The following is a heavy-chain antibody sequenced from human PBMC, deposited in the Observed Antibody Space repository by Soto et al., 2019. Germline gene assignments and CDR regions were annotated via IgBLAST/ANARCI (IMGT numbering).Heavy chain of an antibody. CDR3: ASVYCSSTSCQYYFDY. CDR2: ISYDGSNK. Sequence: GGSLRLSCAASGFTFSSYAMHWVRQAPGKGLEWVAVISYDGSNKYYADSVKGRFTISRDNSKNTLYLQMNSLRAEDTAVYYCASVYCSSTSCQYYFDYWGQGTLVTVSS. J-gene: IGHJ4*02. CDR1: GFTFSSYA. D-gene: IGHD2-2*01. V-gene: IGHV3-30-3*01.